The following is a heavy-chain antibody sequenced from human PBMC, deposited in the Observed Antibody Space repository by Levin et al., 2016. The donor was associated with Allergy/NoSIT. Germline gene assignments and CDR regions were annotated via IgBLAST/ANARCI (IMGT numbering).Heavy chain of an antibody. CDR3: ARDTVVVAATFDY. Sequence: WVRQAPGQGLEWMGWISAYNGNTNYAQKLQGRVTMTTDTSTSTAYMELRSLRSDDTAVYYCARDTVVVAATFDYWGQGTLVTVSS. D-gene: IGHD2-15*01. V-gene: IGHV1-18*01. J-gene: IGHJ4*02. CDR2: ISAYNGNT.